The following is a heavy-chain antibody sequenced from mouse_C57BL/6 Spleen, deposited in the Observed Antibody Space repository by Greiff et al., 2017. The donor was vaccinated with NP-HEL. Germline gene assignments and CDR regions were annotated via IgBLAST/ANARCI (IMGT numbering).Heavy chain of an antibody. J-gene: IGHJ3*01. V-gene: IGHV5-4*01. Sequence: EVKVVESGGGLVKPGGSLKLSCAASGFTFSSYAMSWVRQTPEKRLEWVATISDGGSYTYYPDNVKGRFTISRDNAKNNLYLQMSHLKSEDTAMYYCARDVLRAFFAYWGQGTLVTVSA. CDR3: ARDVLRAFFAY. CDR1: GFTFSSYA. D-gene: IGHD1-1*01. CDR2: ISDGGSYT.